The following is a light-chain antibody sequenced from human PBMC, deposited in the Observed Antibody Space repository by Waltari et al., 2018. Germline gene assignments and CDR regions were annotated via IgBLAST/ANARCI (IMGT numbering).Light chain of an antibody. V-gene: IGLV2-14*03. CDR1: GSAIDGSDF. J-gene: IGLJ3*02. CDR3: TSQTADGVVL. CDR2: DVT. Sequence: QSALTQPASVSGSPGQSITISCTGIGSAIDGSDFVSWYQHHPGKAPQVIIYDVTNRPSGISDRFSTPTSANTASLTITGLQPDDEGDYYCTSQTADGVVLFGGGTQVTVL.